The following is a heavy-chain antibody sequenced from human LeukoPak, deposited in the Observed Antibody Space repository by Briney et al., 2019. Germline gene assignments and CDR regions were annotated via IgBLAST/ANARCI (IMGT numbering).Heavy chain of an antibody. CDR1: GYTFTSYY. CDR2: INPSGDNT. D-gene: IGHD3-3*01. J-gene: IGHJ5*02. Sequence: ASVSVSCKASGYTFTSYYMYWVRQAPGQGLEWMGIINPSGDNTNYAQKFQGRVTMNRDMSTTTVYMELSSLRSEDTAVYYCARGPHRRTYDRDNWFDPWGQGTLVTVSS. CDR3: ARGPHRRTYDRDNWFDP. V-gene: IGHV1-46*01.